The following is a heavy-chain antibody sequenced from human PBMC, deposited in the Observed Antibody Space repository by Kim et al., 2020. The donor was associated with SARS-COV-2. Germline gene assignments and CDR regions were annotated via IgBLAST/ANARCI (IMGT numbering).Heavy chain of an antibody. J-gene: IGHJ6*03. CDR2: INHSGST. Sequence: SETLSLTCAVYGGSFSGYYWSWIRQPPGKGLEWIGEINHSGSTNYNPSLKSRVTISVDTSKNQFSLKLSSVTAADTAVYYCARGPQTVVVPAAVLKYYYYMDVWGKGTTVTVSS. V-gene: IGHV4-34*01. D-gene: IGHD2-2*02. CDR3: ARGPQTVVVPAAVLKYYYYMDV. CDR1: GGSFSGYY.